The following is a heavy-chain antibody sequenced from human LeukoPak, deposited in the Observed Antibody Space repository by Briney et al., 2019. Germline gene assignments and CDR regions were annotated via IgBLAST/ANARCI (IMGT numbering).Heavy chain of an antibody. D-gene: IGHD6-13*01. Sequence: SETLSLTCTVSGGSISSYYWSWIRQPPGKGLEWIGYIYYSGSTNYYPSIKSRITISVDTSKNQFSLKLSSVTAADTAVCYCARHSGTAAVGMSAFDIWGQGTMVTVSS. CDR3: ARHSGTAAVGMSAFDI. J-gene: IGHJ3*02. V-gene: IGHV4-59*08. CDR2: IYYSGST. CDR1: GGSISSYY.